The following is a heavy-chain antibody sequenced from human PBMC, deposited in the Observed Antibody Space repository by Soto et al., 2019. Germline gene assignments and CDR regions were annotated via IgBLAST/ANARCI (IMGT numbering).Heavy chain of an antibody. CDR1: GFIFSNYE. V-gene: IGHV3-48*03. J-gene: IGHJ5*02. Sequence: PGGSLRLSCVASGFIFSNYEMNWVRQAPGKGLEWASNIRSSGSIIYYADSVKGRFTISRDNAKNSLYLQMNSLRAEDTAVYYCARSWGVYCSSTSCYSPWFDPWGQGTLVTVSS. CDR2: IRSSGSII. D-gene: IGHD2-2*02. CDR3: ARSWGVYCSSTSCYSPWFDP.